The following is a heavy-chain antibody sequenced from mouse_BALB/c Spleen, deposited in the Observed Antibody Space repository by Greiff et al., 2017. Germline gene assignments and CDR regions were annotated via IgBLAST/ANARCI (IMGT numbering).Heavy chain of an antibody. D-gene: IGHD1-1*01. J-gene: IGHJ1*01. V-gene: IGHV5-6-4*01. Sequence: EVKLVESGGGLVKPGGSLKLSCAASGFTFSSYTMSWVRQTPEKRLEWVATLSSGGSYTYYPDSVKGRFTISRDNAKNTLYLQMSSLKSEDTAMDYCTRDYYGSGGYFDVWGAGTTVTVSS. CDR3: TRDYYGSGGYFDV. CDR1: GFTFSSYT. CDR2: LSSGGSYT.